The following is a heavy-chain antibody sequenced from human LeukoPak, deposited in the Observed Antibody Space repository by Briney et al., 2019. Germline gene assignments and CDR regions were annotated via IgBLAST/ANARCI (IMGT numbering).Heavy chain of an antibody. CDR1: GGTFSSYA. J-gene: IGHJ4*02. CDR2: ISAYNGNT. D-gene: IGHD3-10*01. V-gene: IGHV1-18*01. Sequence: ASVKVSCKASGGTFSSYAISWVRQAPGQGLEWMGWISAYNGNTNYAQKLQGRVTMTTDTSTSTAYMELRSLRSDDTAVYYCTRQITMVRGVIITRSHFDYWGQGTLVTVSS. CDR3: TRQITMVRGVIITRSHFDY.